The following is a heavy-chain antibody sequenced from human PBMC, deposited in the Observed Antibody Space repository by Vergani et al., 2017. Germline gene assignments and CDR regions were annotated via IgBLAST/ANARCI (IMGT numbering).Heavy chain of an antibody. CDR2: INPNSGGT. CDR3: ARGLFYGDYGYGGLDY. CDR1: GYTFTGYY. D-gene: IGHD4-17*01. V-gene: IGHV1-2*02. J-gene: IGHJ4*02. Sequence: QVQLVQSGAEVKKPGASVKVSCEASGYTFTGYYMHWVRQAPGQGLEWMGWINPNSGGTNYAQKFQGRVTMTRDTSISTAYMELSRLRSDDTAVYYCARGLFYGDYGYGGLDYWGQGTLVTVSS.